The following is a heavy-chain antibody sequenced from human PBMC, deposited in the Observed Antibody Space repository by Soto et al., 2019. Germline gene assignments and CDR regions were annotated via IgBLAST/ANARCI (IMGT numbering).Heavy chain of an antibody. J-gene: IGHJ6*02. V-gene: IGHV1-69*13. CDR1: GGTFSSYA. D-gene: IGHD6-13*01. Sequence: ASVKVSCKASGGTFSSYAISWVRQAPGQGLEWMGGIIPIFGTANYAQKFQGRVTITADESTSTAYMELSSLRSEDTAVYYCARDAGIASDYYYYGMDVWGQGTTVTVSS. CDR2: IIPIFGTA. CDR3: ARDAGIASDYYYYGMDV.